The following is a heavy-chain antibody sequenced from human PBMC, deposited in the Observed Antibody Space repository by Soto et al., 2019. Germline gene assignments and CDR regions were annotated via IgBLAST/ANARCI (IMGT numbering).Heavy chain of an antibody. Sequence: SETLSLTCAVYGGSFSGYYWSWIRQPPGKGLEWIGEINHSGSTNYNPSLKSRVTISVDTSKNQFSLKLSSVTAADTAVYYCARNGFGDYYYYYYGMDVWGQGTTVTVSS. V-gene: IGHV4-34*01. J-gene: IGHJ6*02. D-gene: IGHD3-10*01. CDR2: INHSGST. CDR1: GGSFSGYY. CDR3: ARNGFGDYYYYYYGMDV.